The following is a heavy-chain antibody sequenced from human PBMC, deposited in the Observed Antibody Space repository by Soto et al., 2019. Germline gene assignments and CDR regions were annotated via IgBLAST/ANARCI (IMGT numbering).Heavy chain of an antibody. CDR2: IYYSGST. CDR3: AREDTVTTTFDY. CDR1: GGSISSYY. J-gene: IGHJ4*02. Sequence: SETLSLTCTVSGGSISSYYWSWIRQPPGKGLEWIGYIYYSGSTNYNPSIKSRITISVDTSKNQFSLKLSSVTAADTAVYYCAREDTVTTTFDYWGQGTLVTVSS. D-gene: IGHD4-17*01. V-gene: IGHV4-59*01.